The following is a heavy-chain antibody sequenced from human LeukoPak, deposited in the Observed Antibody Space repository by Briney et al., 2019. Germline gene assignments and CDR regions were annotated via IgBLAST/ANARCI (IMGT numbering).Heavy chain of an antibody. CDR2: IWYDGSNK. CDR3: ARGDSSGWYYYYYGMDV. V-gene: IGHV3-33*08. J-gene: IGHJ6*02. CDR1: GFTFSTYW. Sequence: GGSLRLSCAASGFTFSTYWMHWVRQAPGKGLEWVAVIWYDGSNKYYADSVKGRFTISRDNSKNTLYLQMNSLRAEDTAVYYCARGDSSGWYYYYYGMDVWGQGTTVTVSS. D-gene: IGHD6-19*01.